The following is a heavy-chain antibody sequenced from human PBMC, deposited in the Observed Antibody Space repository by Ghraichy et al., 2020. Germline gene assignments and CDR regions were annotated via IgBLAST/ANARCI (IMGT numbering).Heavy chain of an antibody. CDR1: GFTFSSYS. Sequence: GGSLRLSCAASGFTFSSYSMNWVRQAPGKGLEWVSSISSSSYIYYADSVKGRFTISRDNAKNSLYLQMNSLRAEDTAVYYCARVSTRPGYYYYGMDVWGQGTTVTVSS. CDR3: ARVSTRPGYYYYGMDV. CDR2: ISSSSYI. V-gene: IGHV3-21*01. J-gene: IGHJ6*02. D-gene: IGHD6-6*01.